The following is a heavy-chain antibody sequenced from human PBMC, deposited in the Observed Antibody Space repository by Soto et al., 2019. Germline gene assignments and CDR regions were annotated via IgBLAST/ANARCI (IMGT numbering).Heavy chain of an antibody. CDR2: ISSSSTI. Sequence: GGSLRLSCAASGFTFSSYGMHWVRQAPGKGLEWVSYISSSSTINYAESVKGRFTISRDNSKNTLYLQMNSLRAEDTAVYYCASRSSGWYFDYWGQGSLVTVSS. J-gene: IGHJ4*02. CDR1: GFTFSSYG. CDR3: ASRSSGWYFDY. D-gene: IGHD6-19*01. V-gene: IGHV3-48*01.